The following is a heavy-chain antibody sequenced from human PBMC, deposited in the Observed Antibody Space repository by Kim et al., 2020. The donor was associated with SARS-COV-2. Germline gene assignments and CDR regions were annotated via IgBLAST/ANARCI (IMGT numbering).Heavy chain of an antibody. J-gene: IGHJ5*02. CDR3: AKVAAAGGARFDP. V-gene: IGHV1-2*02. D-gene: IGHD6-13*01. Sequence: YAQKFQGRVTMTRDTSISTAYMELSRLRSDDTAVYYCAKVAAAGGARFDPWGQGTLVTVSS.